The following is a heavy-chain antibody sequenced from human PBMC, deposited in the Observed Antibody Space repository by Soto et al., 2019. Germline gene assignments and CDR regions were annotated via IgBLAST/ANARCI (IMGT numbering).Heavy chain of an antibody. CDR1: GFTFGRYA. CDR2: ISGDGEST. Sequence: PGGSRLSCVASGFTFGRYAMTWVRQTQGKGLECVSAISGDGESTHYADSVKGRFTISRDNSKNTLYLQLTNLRAEDTAKYYCAKVGGFDPWGPGTLVTVSS. D-gene: IGHD4-17*01. V-gene: IGHV3-23*01. J-gene: IGHJ5*02. CDR3: AKVGGFDP.